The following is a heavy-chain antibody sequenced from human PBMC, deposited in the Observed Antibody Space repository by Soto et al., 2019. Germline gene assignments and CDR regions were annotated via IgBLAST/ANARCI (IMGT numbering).Heavy chain of an antibody. J-gene: IGHJ4*02. Sequence: SETLSLTCAVYGGSFSGYYWTWIRQPPGTGLEWIGEINHSGSTNCIPSLKSRVTISVDTSKNQFSLKLTSVTAADTAVYYCARDKITGLFDYWGQGTLVTVSS. CDR2: INHSGST. CDR1: GGSFSGYY. CDR3: ARDKITGLFDY. D-gene: IGHD2-8*02. V-gene: IGHV4-34*01.